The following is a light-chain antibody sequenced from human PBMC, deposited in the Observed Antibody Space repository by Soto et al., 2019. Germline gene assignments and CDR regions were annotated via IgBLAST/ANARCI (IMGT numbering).Light chain of an antibody. CDR2: GAS. J-gene: IGKJ4*01. Sequence: EIVMTQSPATPCVSPGERATLSCRASQSVSRNLAWYQQKPGQAPRLLIYGASTRATGIPARFSGSGSGTDFTLTISRLENEDFAVYYCQQRSNWTLTFRGGTKVDIK. CDR1: QSVSRN. CDR3: QQRSNWTLT. V-gene: IGKV3-15*01.